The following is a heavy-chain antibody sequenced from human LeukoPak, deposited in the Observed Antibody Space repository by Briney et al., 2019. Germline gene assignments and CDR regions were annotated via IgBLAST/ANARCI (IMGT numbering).Heavy chain of an antibody. Sequence: GGSLRLSCAASGFTFSSYAMTWVRQAPGKGLEWVSGISGSGSSMYYADPVKGRFTISRDNSKNTLYLQMNSLRAEDTAVYYCAKGGLLWFRENFDYWGQGSLVIVSS. CDR3: AKGGLLWFRENFDY. CDR1: GFTFSSYA. D-gene: IGHD3-10*01. V-gene: IGHV3-23*01. CDR2: ISGSGSSM. J-gene: IGHJ4*02.